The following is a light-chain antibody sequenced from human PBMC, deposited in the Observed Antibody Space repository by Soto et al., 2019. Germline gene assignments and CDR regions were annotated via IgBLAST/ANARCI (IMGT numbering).Light chain of an antibody. J-gene: IGKJ1*01. CDR2: DAD. CDR3: QQYNNWPPWT. Sequence: EIVLTQSPATLSSSLGERASLSCRASQSVGSYLIWYQQKLGQAPRLLIYDADKRATGIPARFSGSGSGTDFTLTISSVEPEDFAVYYCQQYNNWPPWTFGQGTKVEIK. V-gene: IGKV3-11*01. CDR1: QSVGSY.